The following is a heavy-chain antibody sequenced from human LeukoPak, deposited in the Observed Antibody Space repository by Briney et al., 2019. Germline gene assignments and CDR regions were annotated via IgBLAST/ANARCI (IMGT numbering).Heavy chain of an antibody. D-gene: IGHD1-26*01. Sequence: GGSLRLSCAASGFTFSSYWMSWVRQAPGKGLEWVANIKQEGSEKYYVDSVKGRFTISRDNAKNSLFLQMNSLRAEDTAVYYCARDKIVGATHFDYWGQGTLVTVSS. J-gene: IGHJ4*02. CDR3: ARDKIVGATHFDY. CDR2: IKQEGSEK. CDR1: GFTFSSYW. V-gene: IGHV3-7*01.